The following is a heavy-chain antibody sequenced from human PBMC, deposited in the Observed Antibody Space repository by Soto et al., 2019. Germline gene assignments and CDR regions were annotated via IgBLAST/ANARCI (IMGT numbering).Heavy chain of an antibody. CDR3: STEGT. V-gene: IGHV3-15*01. CDR1: GFAFTNAW. J-gene: IGHJ4*02. D-gene: IGHD3-10*01. CDR2: IRSQTDGGTT. Sequence: EVQLVDSGGDLVKPGGSLRLSCAASGFAFTNAWVSWVRQAPGQGMDWVGHIRSQTDGGTTDYAAPVKVRFTISRDDSKNTLYLQMNSLKTEDNGVYYCSTEGTWGQGTLVTVSS.